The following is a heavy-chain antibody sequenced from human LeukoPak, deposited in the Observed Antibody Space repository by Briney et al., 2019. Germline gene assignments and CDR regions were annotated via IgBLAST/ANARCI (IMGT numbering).Heavy chain of an antibody. V-gene: IGHV3-7*01. CDR1: GFTFSSYW. D-gene: IGHD3-3*01. J-gene: IGHJ5*02. CDR3: ARDSPGGYDFWSDYYSSSFDP. CDR2: IKQDGSEK. Sequence: GGSLRLSCAASGFTFSSYWMSWVRQAPGKGLEWVANIKQDGSEKYYVDSVKGRFTISRDNAKNSLYLQMNSLRAEDTAVYYCARDSPGGYDFWSDYYSSSFDPWGQGTLVTVSS.